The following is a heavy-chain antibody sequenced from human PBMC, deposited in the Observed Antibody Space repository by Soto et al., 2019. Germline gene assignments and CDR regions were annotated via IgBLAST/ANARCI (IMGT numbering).Heavy chain of an antibody. Sequence: QVQLVESGGGVVQPGRSLRLSCAASGFTFSSYGMHWVRQAAGTGLEWVAVIWYDGSNKYYADSVKGRFTISRDNSKNTLYLQMNRLRAEDTAVYYCARDGGDKSFDYWGQGTLVTVSS. CDR2: IWYDGSNK. J-gene: IGHJ4*02. CDR1: GFTFSSYG. V-gene: IGHV3-33*01. CDR3: ARDGGDKSFDY. D-gene: IGHD2-21*02.